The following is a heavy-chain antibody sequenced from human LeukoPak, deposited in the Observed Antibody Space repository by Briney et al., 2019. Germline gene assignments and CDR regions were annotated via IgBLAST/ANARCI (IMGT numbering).Heavy chain of an antibody. V-gene: IGHV4-34*01. CDR3: ARGTGSSWYGGPFDS. Sequence: PSETLSLTCAVYGGSFSGYYWSWIRQPPGKGLEWIGEINHSGSTNYNPSLKGRVTISVDTSKNQFSLKLSSVTAADTAVYYCARGTGSSWYGGPFDSWGQGTLVTVSS. J-gene: IGHJ4*02. CDR1: GGSFSGYY. CDR2: INHSGST. D-gene: IGHD6-19*01.